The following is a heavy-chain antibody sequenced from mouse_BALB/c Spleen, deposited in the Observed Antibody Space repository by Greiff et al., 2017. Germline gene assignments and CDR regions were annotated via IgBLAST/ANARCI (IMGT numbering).Heavy chain of an antibody. J-gene: IGHJ3*01. V-gene: IGHV1-18*01. CDR1: GYSFTGYT. CDR2: INPYNGGP. CDR3: ESSAKGNQCAY. D-gene: IGHD2-1*01. Sequence: VQLLQSGPALVKPGASMQISCKASGYSFTGYTLNWVKQSHGTNLEWIGLINPYNGGPRYTPKFQGKATLSVDKSSSTASMELLSLTSADSAVYDGESSAKGNQCAYWGQGTLVTVSA.